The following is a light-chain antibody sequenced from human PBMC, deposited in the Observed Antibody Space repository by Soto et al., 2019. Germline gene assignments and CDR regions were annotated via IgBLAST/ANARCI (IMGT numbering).Light chain of an antibody. Sequence: FQITPSASSLSSSIFDSCTITCRASQTIIGYLDWYQQKPGKAPRLLIYAASNLQSGVPSRFRGSGSETDFTLTITSLQPEDFATYYCQQSYTSPRTFGQGTKVDIK. CDR1: QTIIGY. V-gene: IGKV1-39*01. J-gene: IGKJ1*01. CDR3: QQSYTSPRT. CDR2: AAS.